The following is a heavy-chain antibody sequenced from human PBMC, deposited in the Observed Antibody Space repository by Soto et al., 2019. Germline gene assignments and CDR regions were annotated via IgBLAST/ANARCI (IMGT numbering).Heavy chain of an antibody. CDR2: ISGSGGST. Sequence: PGGSLRLSCAASGFTFSIYAMGWVRQAPGKGLEWVSAISGSGGSTYYADSVKGRFTISRDNSKNTLYLQMNSLRAEDTAVYYCAKDPTKTKRIAARGDYWGQGTLVTVSS. J-gene: IGHJ4*02. CDR3: AKDPTKTKRIAARGDY. V-gene: IGHV3-23*01. D-gene: IGHD6-6*01. CDR1: GFTFSIYA.